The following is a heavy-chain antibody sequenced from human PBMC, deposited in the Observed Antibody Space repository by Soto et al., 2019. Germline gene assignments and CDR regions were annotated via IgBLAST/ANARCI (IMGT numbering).Heavy chain of an antibody. CDR3: AKGFNSSSKSHWFDP. D-gene: IGHD6-13*01. V-gene: IGHV3-23*01. J-gene: IGHJ5*02. CDR1: GFTFSYYA. CDR2: IGGRGGNT. Sequence: EVQLLGSGGGMVQPGGSLRLSCGASGFTFSYYAMSWVRQAPGKGLEWVSTIGGRGGNTFYADSVKGRFSVSRDNSKNTLFLQMNSLRAEDTAIYYCAKGFNSSSKSHWFDPWGQGTLVTVSS.